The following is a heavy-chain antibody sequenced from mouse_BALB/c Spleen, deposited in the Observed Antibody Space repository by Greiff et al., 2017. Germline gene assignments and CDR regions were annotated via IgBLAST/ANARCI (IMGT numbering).Heavy chain of an antibody. CDR2: IDPANGNT. Sequence: VHVKQSGAELVKPGASVKLSCTASGFNIKDTYMYWVKQRPEQGLEWIGRIDPANGNTKYDPKFQGKATITADTSSNTAYLQLSSLTSEDTAVYYSALYEHDDAMDDWGQGTSVTVSS. J-gene: IGHJ4*01. V-gene: IGHV14-3*02. CDR1: GFNIKDTY. D-gene: IGHD2-4*01. CDR3: ALYEHDDAMDD.